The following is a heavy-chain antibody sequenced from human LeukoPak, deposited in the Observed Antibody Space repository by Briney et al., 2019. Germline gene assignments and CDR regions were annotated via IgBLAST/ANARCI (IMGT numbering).Heavy chain of an antibody. J-gene: IGHJ4*02. Sequence: SETLSLTCAVYGGSFSGYYWNWIRQPPGKGLEWIGEINHSGSTNYNPSLKSRVTISVDTSKNQFSLKLSSVTAADTAVYYCAREEVVTAWNYWGQGTLVTVSS. D-gene: IGHD2-21*02. CDR2: INHSGST. CDR3: AREEVVTAWNY. V-gene: IGHV4-34*01. CDR1: GGSFSGYY.